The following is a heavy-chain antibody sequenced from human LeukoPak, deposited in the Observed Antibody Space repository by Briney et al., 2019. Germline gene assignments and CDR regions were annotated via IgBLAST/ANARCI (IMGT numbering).Heavy chain of an antibody. D-gene: IGHD4-23*01. CDR2: IYPGDSDT. Sequence: GESLTISSKGSGYTFITYWIGWVRHMPRKGLEWMGIIYPGDSDTRYSPSFQGQVTISADKSITTAYLQWSSLKASDTAMYYCARPDDYGGKPAAFDIWGQGTMVTVSS. J-gene: IGHJ3*02. V-gene: IGHV5-51*01. CDR1: GYTFITYW. CDR3: ARPDDYGGKPAAFDI.